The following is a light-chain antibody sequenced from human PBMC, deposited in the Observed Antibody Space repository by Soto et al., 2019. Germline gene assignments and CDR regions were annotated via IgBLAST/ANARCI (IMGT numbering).Light chain of an antibody. CDR3: QQYYDTPAT. Sequence: DIVMTQSPDSLAVSLGERATINCKSSQSVLYSSNNKNYLAWYQQKPGQPPKLLIYWASTRESGVPDRFSGSGSGTDFTLTISNLQAEDVAIYYCQQYYDTPATFGQGTKV. V-gene: IGKV4-1*01. J-gene: IGKJ1*01. CDR2: WAS. CDR1: QSVLYSSNNKNY.